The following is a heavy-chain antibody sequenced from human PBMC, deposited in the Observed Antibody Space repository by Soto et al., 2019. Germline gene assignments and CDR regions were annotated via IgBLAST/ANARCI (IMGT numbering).Heavy chain of an antibody. V-gene: IGHV6-1*01. CDR3: ARDRVVXMVYASVEEYYYYGMDV. CDR1: GDSVSSNSAA. J-gene: IGHJ6*02. CDR2: TYYRSKWYN. D-gene: IGHD2-8*01. Sequence: LSLTCVISGDSVSSNSAAWNWIRQSPSRGLEWLGRTYYRSKWYNDYAVSVKSRITINPDTSKNQFSLQLNSVTPEDTAVYYCARDRVVXMVYASVEEYYYYGMDVWGQGTTVTVSS.